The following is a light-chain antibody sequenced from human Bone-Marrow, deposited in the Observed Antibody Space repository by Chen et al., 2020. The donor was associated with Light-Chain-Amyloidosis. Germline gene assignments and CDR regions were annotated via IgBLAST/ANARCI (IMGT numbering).Light chain of an antibody. CDR3: QSYQGISQGV. CDR1: SGSIATNY. Sequence: NFMLTQPHSVSASPGKTVIISCTRSSGSIATNYVQWYQQRPGSSPTTVIYEDDQRPSGVPDRFSGSIDRSSNSASLTIAGLKTEDEADYYGQSYQGISQGVFGGGTKLTVL. J-gene: IGLJ3*02. CDR2: EDD. V-gene: IGLV6-57*01.